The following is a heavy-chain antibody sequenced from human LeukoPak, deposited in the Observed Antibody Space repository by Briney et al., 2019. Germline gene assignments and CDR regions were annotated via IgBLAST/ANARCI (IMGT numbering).Heavy chain of an antibody. CDR2: TDSSGGST. V-gene: IGHV3-64D*06. Sequence: PGGSLRLSCSASGFTFSSYAMHWVRRAPGKGLEYVSSTDSSGGSTYYAESVKGRFTISRDNSKNTLYLQMSSLRAEDTAVYYCVKRSMTSKSNYYYDFWGQGALVTVSS. CDR1: GFTFSSYA. J-gene: IGHJ4*02. D-gene: IGHD6-6*01. CDR3: VKRSMTSKSNYYYDF.